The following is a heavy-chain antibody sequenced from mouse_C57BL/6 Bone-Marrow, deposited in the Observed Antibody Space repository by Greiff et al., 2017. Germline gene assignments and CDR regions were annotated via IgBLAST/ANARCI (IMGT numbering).Heavy chain of an antibody. CDR1: GFNIKDSY. D-gene: IGHD2-1*01. J-gene: IGHJ1*03. Sequence: VQLQQSGAELVKPGASVKLSCTASGFNIKDSYMHWVKQRTEQGLEWIGRIDPEDGETKYAPKFKGKATITADKSSNTAYLQLSSLPSEDTAVYYCARLRGNYDGYFYVWGTGTTVTVSS. V-gene: IGHV14-2*01. CDR2: IDPEDGET. CDR3: ARLRGNYDGYFYV.